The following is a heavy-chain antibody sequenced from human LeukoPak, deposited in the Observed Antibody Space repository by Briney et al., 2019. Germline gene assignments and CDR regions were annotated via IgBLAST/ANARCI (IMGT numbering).Heavy chain of an antibody. D-gene: IGHD6-19*01. V-gene: IGHV5-51*01. CDR3: ALQIAVAGYDAYDI. CDR2: VYLDDSDT. Sequence: GESLKISCKASGYKSTNYWIAWVRQMPGKGLEWMGIVYLDDSDTKYSPSFEGQVTISADKSISSTFLQWSSLKAADTAVYYCALQIAVAGYDAYDIWGQGTMVTVSS. J-gene: IGHJ3*02. CDR1: GYKSTNYW.